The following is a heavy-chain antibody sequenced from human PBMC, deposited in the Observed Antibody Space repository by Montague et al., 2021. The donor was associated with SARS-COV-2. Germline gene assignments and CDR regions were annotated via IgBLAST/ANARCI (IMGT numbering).Heavy chain of an antibody. Sequence: SETLSLTCTVSGGSITSYYWTWIRQPPGKGLEWVGRIYYSGSTNYNPSLKSRVTISVDTSKNQFSLKLSSVTAADTAVYYCAMRGGALDAFDIWGQGTMVIVSS. CDR1: GGSITSYY. D-gene: IGHD4-17*01. V-gene: IGHV4-59*12. J-gene: IGHJ3*02. CDR2: IYYSGST. CDR3: AMRGGALDAFDI.